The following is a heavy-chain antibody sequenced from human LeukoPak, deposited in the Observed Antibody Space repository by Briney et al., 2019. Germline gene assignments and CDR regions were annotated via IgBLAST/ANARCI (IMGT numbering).Heavy chain of an antibody. D-gene: IGHD3-22*01. CDR2: VNPNSGGT. Sequence: GASVTVSCKASGYTFTGYYMHWVRQAPGQGLEWMGWVNPNSGGTNYAQKFQGRVTMTRDTSISTAYMELSRLRSDDTAVYYCARDGNYYDSSGYQKAFDYWGQGTLVTVSS. CDR3: ARDGNYYDSSGYQKAFDY. J-gene: IGHJ4*02. V-gene: IGHV1-2*02. CDR1: GYTFTGYY.